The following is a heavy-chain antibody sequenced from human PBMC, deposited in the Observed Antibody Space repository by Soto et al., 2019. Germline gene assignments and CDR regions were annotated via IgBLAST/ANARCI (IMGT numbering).Heavy chain of an antibody. D-gene: IGHD1-26*01. CDR3: ARGEQYSGRIFDY. J-gene: IGHJ4*01. CDR1: GNSVSSNSAG. V-gene: IGHV6-1*01. Sequence: SQTLSLTCAITGNSVSSNSAGWSWVRQSPSRGLEWLGRTYYRSKWYYEYAVSVRGRITINPDTSKNQYSLQLNSVTPEDTAVYFCARGEQYSGRIFDYWGQGTLVTVSS. CDR2: TYYRSKWYY.